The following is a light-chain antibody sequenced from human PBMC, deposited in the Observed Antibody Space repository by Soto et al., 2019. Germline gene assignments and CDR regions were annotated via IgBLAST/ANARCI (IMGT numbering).Light chain of an antibody. V-gene: IGLV4-69*01. CDR3: QTWGTGIRV. CDR1: SGYSNYA. J-gene: IGLJ3*02. Sequence: QSVLTQSPSASASLGASVKLTCTLSSGYSNYAIAWHQQQPEKGPRYLMKLNSDGSHSKGDGIPDRFSGSSSGAERYLTISSLQSEDEADYYCQTWGTGIRVFGGGTKLTVL. CDR2: LNSDGSH.